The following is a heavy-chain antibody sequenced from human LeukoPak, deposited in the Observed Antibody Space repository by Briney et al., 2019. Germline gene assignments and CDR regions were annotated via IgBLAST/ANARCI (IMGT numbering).Heavy chain of an antibody. D-gene: IGHD1-26*01. CDR1: GFTFSSYG. J-gene: IGHJ3*02. V-gene: IGHV3-33*01. CDR2: IWYDGSNK. CDR3: ARVGATHRIDAFDI. Sequence: GGSLRLSCAASGFTFSSYGMHWARQAPGKGLEWVAVIWYDGSNKYYADSVKGRFTISRDNSKNTLYLQMNSLRAEDTAVYYCARVGATHRIDAFDIWGQGTMVTVSS.